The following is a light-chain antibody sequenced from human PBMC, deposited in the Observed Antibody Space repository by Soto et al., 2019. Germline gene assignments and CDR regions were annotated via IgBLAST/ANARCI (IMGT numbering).Light chain of an antibody. CDR2: DVS. V-gene: IGLV2-11*01. Sequence: SVLTQPRSVSGSPGQSVTISCTGTSSDVDDYNYVSWFQQHPGKAPKLTIYDVSERPSGVPDRFSGSKSGNTASLTISGLQAEDEADYYCCSYGGTFDVFGTGTKVTVL. J-gene: IGLJ1*01. CDR3: CSYGGTFDV. CDR1: SSDVDDYNY.